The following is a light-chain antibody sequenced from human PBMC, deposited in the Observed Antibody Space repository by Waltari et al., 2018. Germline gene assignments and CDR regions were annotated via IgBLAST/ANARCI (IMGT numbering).Light chain of an antibody. CDR3: QQYYSSSYT. V-gene: IGKV4-1*01. Sequence: DIVMTQSPDSLAVSLGERATINCKSSQSVLYSSNNKNYLAWYQQKPGQPPKLLIYWASTRESGVPDPFSGSGSGTDFTLTISSLQAEDVAVYDCQQYYSSSYTCGQGTKLEIK. CDR1: QSVLYSSNNKNY. CDR2: WAS. J-gene: IGKJ2*01.